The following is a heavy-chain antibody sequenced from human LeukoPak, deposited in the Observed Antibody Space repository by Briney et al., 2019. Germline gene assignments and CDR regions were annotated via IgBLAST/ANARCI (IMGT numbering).Heavy chain of an antibody. J-gene: IGHJ5*02. CDR1: GFTFSSYW. D-gene: IGHD3-3*01. Sequence: GGSLRLSCAASGFTFSSYWMSWVRQAPGKGLEWVANIKQDGSEKYYVDSVKGRFTISRDNAKNSLYLQMNSLRAEDTAVYYCARDVAITIFGVVTPISSPSDPWGQGTLVTVSS. CDR2: IKQDGSEK. CDR3: ARDVAITIFGVVTPISSPSDP. V-gene: IGHV3-7*01.